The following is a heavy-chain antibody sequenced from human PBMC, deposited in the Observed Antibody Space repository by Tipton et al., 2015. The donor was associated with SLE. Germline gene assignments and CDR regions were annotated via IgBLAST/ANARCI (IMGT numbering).Heavy chain of an antibody. CDR1: GYTFTSYD. CDR2: MNPNSGDA. Sequence: QLVQSGAEVKKPGASVKVSCKASGYTFTSYDINWVRQATGQGPEWMGWMNPNSGDAGYALKFQGRVTMTRNISKSTAYMELSSLRSEDTAVYYCARRWDCSGGSCQGSFGYWGQGTLVTVSS. J-gene: IGHJ4*02. D-gene: IGHD2-15*01. V-gene: IGHV1-8*01. CDR3: ARRWDCSGGSCQGSFGY.